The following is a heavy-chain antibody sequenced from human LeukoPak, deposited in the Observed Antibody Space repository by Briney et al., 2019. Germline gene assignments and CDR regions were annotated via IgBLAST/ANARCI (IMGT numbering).Heavy chain of an antibody. CDR3: ARDLGRGNTPFDY. D-gene: IGHD2/OR15-2a*01. V-gene: IGHV3-43*02. J-gene: IGHJ4*02. CDR1: GFTFNNYA. CDR2: ISGDGGRI. Sequence: GGSLRLSCAASGFTFNNYAMHWVRQGPGKGLEWVSLISGDGGRIYYADSMKGRFTISRDNSKNTVYLQMNSLRAEDTALYYCARDLGRGNTPFDYWGQGTLVTVSS.